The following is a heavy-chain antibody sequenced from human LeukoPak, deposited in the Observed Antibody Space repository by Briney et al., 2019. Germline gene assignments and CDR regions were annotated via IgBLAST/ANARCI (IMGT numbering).Heavy chain of an antibody. V-gene: IGHV1-69*01. CDR2: IIPIFGTP. Sequence: GSTVKVSCMASGGTFSSYAISWVRQAPGQGLEWMGGIIPIFGTPNYAQNFQGRVTITEDESTSTAYMELSSLRSEDTAVYYCARDQQRKKYYYDSSGSSAYWGQGTLVTVSS. CDR3: ARDQQRKKYYYDSSGSSAY. J-gene: IGHJ4*02. D-gene: IGHD3-22*01. CDR1: GGTFSSYA.